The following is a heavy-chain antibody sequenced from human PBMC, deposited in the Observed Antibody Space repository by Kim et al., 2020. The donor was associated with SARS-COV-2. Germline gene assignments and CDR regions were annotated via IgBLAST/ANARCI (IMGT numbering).Heavy chain of an antibody. CDR1: GFTFSFSW. V-gene: IGHV3-74*01. CDR3: SLRGRAYTYCDDY. J-gene: IGHJ4*02. Sequence: GGSLRLSCVASGFTFSFSWMHWFRQGPGKGLVWVSRIDSDGRRAAYADSVKGRFSISRDNAKNTLYLQMNSLRAEDTAVYYCSLRGRAYTYCDDYWGQGTPVTVSS. D-gene: IGHD5-18*01. CDR2: IDSDGRRA.